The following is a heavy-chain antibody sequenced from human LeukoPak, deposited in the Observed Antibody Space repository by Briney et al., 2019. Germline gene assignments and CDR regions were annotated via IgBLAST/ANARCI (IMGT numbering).Heavy chain of an antibody. CDR3: ARGPSHSGSYDSDY. CDR2: ISGSGSVS. D-gene: IGHD1-26*01. CDR1: GFTFSSYS. J-gene: IGHJ4*02. V-gene: IGHV3-48*02. Sequence: PGGSLRLSCADSGFTFSSYSMNWVRQAPGQGLEWISYISGSGSVSYYEDSVKGRFTISRDNAKNSLYLQMNSLRDEDTALYYCARGPSHSGSYDSDYWGQGTLVTVSS.